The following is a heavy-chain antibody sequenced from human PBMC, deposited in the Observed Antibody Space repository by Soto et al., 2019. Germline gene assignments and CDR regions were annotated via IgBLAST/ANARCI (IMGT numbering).Heavy chain of an antibody. CDR2: IIPILGIA. J-gene: IGHJ4*02. D-gene: IGHD2-15*01. V-gene: IGHV1-69*04. CDR1: GGTFSSYA. CDR3: ASWYCSGGSCFDY. Sequence: ASVKVSCKASGGTFSSYAISWVRQAPGQGLEWMGRIIPILGIANYAQKFQGRVTITADKSTSTAYMELSSLRSEDTAVYYCASWYCSGGSCFDYWGQGTLVTVSS.